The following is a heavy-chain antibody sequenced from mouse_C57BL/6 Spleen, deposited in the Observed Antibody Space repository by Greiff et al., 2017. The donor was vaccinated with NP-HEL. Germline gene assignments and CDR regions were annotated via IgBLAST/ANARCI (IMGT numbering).Heavy chain of an antibody. CDR3: ASIADGYEEYDYAMDY. Sequence: VQLQESGPGLVQPSQSLSITCTVSGFSLTSYGVHWVRQSPGKGLEWLGVIWSGGSTDYNAAFISRPSISKDNFKRPVFFHMNSRQADETGIYDCASIADGYEEYDYAMDYWGQGTSVTVSS. V-gene: IGHV2-2*01. CDR2: IWSGGST. J-gene: IGHJ4*01. CDR1: GFSLTSYG. D-gene: IGHD2-2*01.